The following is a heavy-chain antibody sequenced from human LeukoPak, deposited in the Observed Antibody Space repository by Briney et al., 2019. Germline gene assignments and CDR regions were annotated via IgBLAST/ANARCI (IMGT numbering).Heavy chain of an antibody. CDR3: ATDHYGSGRYFDY. V-gene: IGHV1-24*01. CDR1: GYNLLELS. CDR2: FDTEAGGT. Sequence: ASVKVSCKVSGYNLLELSIHWVRQGPGAGLEWMGGFDTEAGGTVYAQKFQGRVIMTEDTSTGTAYMELSSLRSEDTAVYYCATDHYGSGRYFDYWGQGTLVTVSS. J-gene: IGHJ4*02. D-gene: IGHD3-10*01.